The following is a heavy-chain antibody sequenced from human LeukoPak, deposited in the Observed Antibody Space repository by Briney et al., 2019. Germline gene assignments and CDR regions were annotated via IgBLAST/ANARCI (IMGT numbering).Heavy chain of an antibody. D-gene: IGHD6-13*01. CDR2: IYTSGGT. CDR1: GGSITNLNYY. J-gene: IGHJ4*02. CDR3: ARGGRIAAAGSFDY. Sequence: SETLSLTCTVSGGSITNLNYYWTWIRQPAGKRLEWIGRIYTSGGTNYNPSLKSRVTMSVDKSKNQISLKLSSVTAADTAVYYCARGGRIAAAGSFDYWGQGTLVTVSS. V-gene: IGHV4-4*07.